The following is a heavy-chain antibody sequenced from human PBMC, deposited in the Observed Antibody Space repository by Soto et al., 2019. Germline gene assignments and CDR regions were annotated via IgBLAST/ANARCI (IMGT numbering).Heavy chain of an antibody. J-gene: IGHJ5*02. CDR1: GFTFSSYG. D-gene: IGHD3-10*01. CDR2: IWYDGSNK. V-gene: IGHV3-33*01. Sequence: QVQLVESGGGVVQPGRSLRLSCAASGFTFSSYGMHWVRQAPGKGLEWVAVIWYDGSNKYYADSVKGRFTISRDNSKNTLYLQMNSLRAEDTAVYYCARDTRTDCYGSGSYYNVWWFDPWGQGTLVTVSS. CDR3: ARDTRTDCYGSGSYYNVWWFDP.